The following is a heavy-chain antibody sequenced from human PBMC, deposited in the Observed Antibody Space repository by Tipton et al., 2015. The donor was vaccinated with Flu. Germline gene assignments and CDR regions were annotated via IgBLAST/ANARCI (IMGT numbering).Heavy chain of an antibody. V-gene: IGHV4-34*01. CDR2: INQSGRP. CDR3: ARGSWEVRFDP. Sequence: TLSLTCAVYGGSFSGYYWSWIRQSPGKGLEWIGEINQSGRPNYNPSLKNRVTISVDTSKNQFPLSLTSVTAADTAMYYCARGSWEVRFDPWGQGTLVTVSS. CDR1: GGSFSGYY. J-gene: IGHJ5*02. D-gene: IGHD1-26*01.